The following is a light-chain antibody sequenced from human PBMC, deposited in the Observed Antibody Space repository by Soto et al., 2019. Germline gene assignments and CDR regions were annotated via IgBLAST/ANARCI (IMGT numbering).Light chain of an antibody. CDR1: QSVSSSY. J-gene: IGKJ2*01. Sequence: ILMTQSPGTLSLSPGERATLSCRASQSVSSSYLAWYQQKPGQAPRLLIYGASSRATGIPDRFSGSGSGTDFTLTISRLEPEDFAVYYCQQYGSSSMYTFGQGTKLEIK. CDR3: QQYGSSSMYT. CDR2: GAS. V-gene: IGKV3-20*01.